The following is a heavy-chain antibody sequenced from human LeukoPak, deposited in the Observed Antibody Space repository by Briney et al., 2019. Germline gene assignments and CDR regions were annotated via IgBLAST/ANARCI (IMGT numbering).Heavy chain of an antibody. J-gene: IGHJ5*02. CDR3: ARASSPPWFDP. CDR1: GYTFTDYY. Sequence: SVKVSCQASGYTFTDYYIHWVGRPPGQGPAWMGWIRPNSGATHYAQQFQSRVNMTRDTSISTAYMELCSLRSDDTAIYYCARASSPPWFDPWGQGTLVTVSS. CDR2: IRPNSGAT. V-gene: IGHV1-2*02.